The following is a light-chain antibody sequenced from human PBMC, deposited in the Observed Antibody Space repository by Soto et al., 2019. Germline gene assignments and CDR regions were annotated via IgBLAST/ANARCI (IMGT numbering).Light chain of an antibody. Sequence: EVVLTQYPGTLSLSPGERATLSCRASHIISSDDLAWYQQNSGQPPRLLLFGASFRATGVPDRFSGGGSGTDFTLTISGLEPEDFAIYFCQQYSASVLTFGGGTRVDI. CDR2: GAS. V-gene: IGKV3-20*01. J-gene: IGKJ4*01. CDR3: QQYSASVLT. CDR1: HIISSDD.